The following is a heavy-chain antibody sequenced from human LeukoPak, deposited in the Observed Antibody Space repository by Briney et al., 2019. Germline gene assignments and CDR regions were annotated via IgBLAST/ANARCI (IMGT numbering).Heavy chain of an antibody. CDR2: MNPNSGNT. J-gene: IGHJ4*02. CDR1: GYAFTSYD. D-gene: IGHD2-21*01. V-gene: IGHV1-8*01. Sequence: ASVKVSCKASGYAFTSYDINWVRQATGQGLEWMGWMNPNSGNTGYAQKFQGRVTMTEDTSTDTAYMELSSLRSEDTAVYYCATDRSTRGLWTVYWGQGTLVTVSS. CDR3: ATDRSTRGLWTVY.